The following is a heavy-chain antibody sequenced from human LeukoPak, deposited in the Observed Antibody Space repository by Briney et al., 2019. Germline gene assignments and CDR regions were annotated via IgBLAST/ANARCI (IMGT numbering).Heavy chain of an antibody. CDR3: ARGRFLEWLLTGYNWFDP. D-gene: IGHD3-3*01. J-gene: IGHJ5*02. CDR1: GGSFSGYY. Sequence: SETLSLTCAVYGGSFSGYYWSWIRQPPGKGLEWIGEINHSGSTNYNPSPKSRVTISVDTSKNQFSLKLSSVTAADTAVYYCARGRFLEWLLTGYNWFDPWGQGTLVTVSS. CDR2: INHSGST. V-gene: IGHV4-34*01.